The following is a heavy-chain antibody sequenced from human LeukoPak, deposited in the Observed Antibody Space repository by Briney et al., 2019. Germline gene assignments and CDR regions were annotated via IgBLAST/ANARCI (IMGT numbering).Heavy chain of an antibody. Sequence: SETLSLTCTVSGDSIINYYWSWIRQSPGKGLEWIGYIYYGGSTKYNPSLKSRVTISVDTSKNQFSLKLSSVTAADTAVYYCARHRGSGSPYFDYWAREPWSPSPQ. V-gene: IGHV4-59*08. CDR3: ARHRGSGSPYFDY. J-gene: IGHJ4*02. CDR2: IYYGGST. D-gene: IGHD3-10*01. CDR1: GDSIINYY.